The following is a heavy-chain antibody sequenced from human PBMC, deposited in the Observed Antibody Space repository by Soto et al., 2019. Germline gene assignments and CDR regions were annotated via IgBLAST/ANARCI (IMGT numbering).Heavy chain of an antibody. CDR1: GGSISSGGYY. Sequence: SETLSLTCAVSGGSISSGGYYWSWIRQHPGKGLEWIGYIYYSGSTYYNPSLKSRVTISVDTSKNQFPLKLSSVTAADTAVYYCARKEQWLVQGAFDYWGQGTLVTVSS. D-gene: IGHD6-19*01. CDR2: IYYSGST. CDR3: ARKEQWLVQGAFDY. J-gene: IGHJ4*02. V-gene: IGHV4-31*11.